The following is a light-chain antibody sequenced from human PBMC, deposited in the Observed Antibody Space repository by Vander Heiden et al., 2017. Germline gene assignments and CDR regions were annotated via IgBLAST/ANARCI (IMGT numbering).Light chain of an antibody. CDR2: GAS. Sequence: EIVLTQSPGTLSLSPGERATLSCRASQSVSSSYLAWYQQKPGQAPRLLIYGASSRATGIPDRFSGSGSGTDFTLTISRLEPEDFAMYYCQQDCSSPHITFGGGTKVEIK. V-gene: IGKV3-20*01. CDR1: QSVSSSY. CDR3: QQDCSSPHIT. J-gene: IGKJ4*01.